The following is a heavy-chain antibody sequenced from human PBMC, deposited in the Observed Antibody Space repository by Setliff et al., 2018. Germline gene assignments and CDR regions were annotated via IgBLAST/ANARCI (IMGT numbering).Heavy chain of an antibody. CDR1: GDSISAAS. Sequence: PSETLSLTCNVSGDSISAASIMAWIRQPPGKGLEFIGYVYYSGAAKYDPSLKSRVTMSVDTSKTQFSLKLNSMTTADTAVYYCATDAYYDSLGYVFWGQGTRVTVSS. D-gene: IGHD3-16*01. V-gene: IGHV4-59*03. CDR2: VYYSGAA. CDR3: ATDAYYDSLGYVF. J-gene: IGHJ4*02.